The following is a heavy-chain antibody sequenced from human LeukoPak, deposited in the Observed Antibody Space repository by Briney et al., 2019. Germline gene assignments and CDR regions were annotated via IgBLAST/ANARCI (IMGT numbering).Heavy chain of an antibody. D-gene: IGHD6-19*01. Sequence: PSETLSLTCTVSGVSISSGSYYWSWIRQPAGKGLEWIGRIYTSGSTNYNPSLKSRVTISVDTSKNQFSLKLSSVTAADTAVYYCARDRPPYSSGVYYMDVWGKGTPVTVSS. V-gene: IGHV4-61*02. J-gene: IGHJ6*03. CDR3: ARDRPPYSSGVYYMDV. CDR1: GVSISSGSYY. CDR2: IYTSGST.